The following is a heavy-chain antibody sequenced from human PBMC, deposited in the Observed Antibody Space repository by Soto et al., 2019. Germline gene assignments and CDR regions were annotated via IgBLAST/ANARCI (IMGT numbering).Heavy chain of an antibody. Sequence: ESGGGLVQPGGSLRLSCAASGFTFSSYDMHWVRQATGKGLEWVSAIGTAGDTYYPGSVKGRFTISRENAKNSLYLQMNSLRAGDTAVYYCARGYDSSGWFDPWGQGTLVTVSS. V-gene: IGHV3-13*01. CDR3: ARGYDSSGWFDP. CDR1: GFTFSSYD. J-gene: IGHJ5*02. D-gene: IGHD3-22*01. CDR2: IGTAGDT.